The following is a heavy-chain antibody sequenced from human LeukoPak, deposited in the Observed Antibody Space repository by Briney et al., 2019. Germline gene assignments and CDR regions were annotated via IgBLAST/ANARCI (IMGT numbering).Heavy chain of an antibody. D-gene: IGHD6-13*01. CDR3: VKDFLPLAEYSTTWFPDS. CDR1: GFTFDDYA. CDR2: ITGDGSRT. V-gene: IGHV3-43*02. J-gene: IGHJ4*02. Sequence: PGGSLRLSCAASGFTFDDYAMHWVRQAPGKGLEWVSLITGDGSRTYYADSVKGRFAISRDNNKNSLYLQLHGLRSEDSALFYCVKDFLPLAEYSTTWFPDSWGQGTLVTVSS.